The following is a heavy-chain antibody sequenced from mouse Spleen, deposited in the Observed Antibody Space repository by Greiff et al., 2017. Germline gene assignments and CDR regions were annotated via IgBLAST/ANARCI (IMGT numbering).Heavy chain of an antibody. V-gene: IGHV5-17*02. Sequence: EVQGVESGGGLVQPGGSRKLSCAASGFTFSSFGMHWVRQAPEKGLEWVAYISSGSSTIYYADTVKGRFTISRDNPKNTLFLQMTSLRSEDTAMYYCARKVRRDGYYFDYWGQGTTLTVSS. J-gene: IGHJ2*01. CDR2: ISSGSSTI. CDR1: GFTFSSFG. D-gene: IGHD2-14*01. CDR3: ARKVRRDGYYFDY.